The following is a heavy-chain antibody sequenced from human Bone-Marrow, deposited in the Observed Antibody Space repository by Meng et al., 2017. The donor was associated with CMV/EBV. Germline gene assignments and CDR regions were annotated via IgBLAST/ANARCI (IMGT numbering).Heavy chain of an antibody. V-gene: IGHV1-2*02. D-gene: IGHD2-2*02. Sequence: ASVKVSCKASGYTFTGYYMHWVRQAPGQGLEWMGWINPNSGGTNYAQKFQGRVTMTRDTSISTAYMELTSLRSEDTAVYYCASTHTHRHCSSTSCYMFDYWGQGTLVTVSS. CDR1: GYTFTGYY. CDR2: INPNSGGT. J-gene: IGHJ4*02. CDR3: ASTHTHRHCSSTSCYMFDY.